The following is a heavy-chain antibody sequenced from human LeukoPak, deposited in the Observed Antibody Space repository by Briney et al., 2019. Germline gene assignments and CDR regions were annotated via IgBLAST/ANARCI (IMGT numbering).Heavy chain of an antibody. Sequence: SETLSLTCTVSGGSINSGNYYWRWTRQPAGKGLEWIGRIYPSGSTEYSPSLKSRVTISVDTSKNQFSLRLSSVTAADTALYYCSGENLYYYGSGSVFDYWGQGALVTVSS. D-gene: IGHD3-10*01. CDR3: SGENLYYYGSGSVFDY. V-gene: IGHV4-61*02. J-gene: IGHJ4*02. CDR2: IYPSGST. CDR1: GGSINSGNYY.